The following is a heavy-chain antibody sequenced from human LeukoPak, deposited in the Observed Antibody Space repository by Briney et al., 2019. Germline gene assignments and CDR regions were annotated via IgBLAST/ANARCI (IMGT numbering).Heavy chain of an antibody. CDR1: GGSISSYY. D-gene: IGHD1-26*01. CDR3: ARGYSGSSLDY. J-gene: IGHJ4*02. V-gene: IGHV4-59*08. Sequence: SETLSLTCTVSGGSISSYYWSWIRQPPGKGLEWIGYIYYSGSTNYNPSLKSRVTISVDTSKNQFSLKLSSVTGADTAVYYCARGYSGSSLDYWGQGTLVTVSS. CDR2: IYYSGST.